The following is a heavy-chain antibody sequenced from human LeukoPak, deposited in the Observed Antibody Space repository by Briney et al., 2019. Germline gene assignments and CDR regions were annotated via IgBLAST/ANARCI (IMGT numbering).Heavy chain of an antibody. V-gene: IGHV4-39*07. CDR2: IYYSGTT. CDR3: ARGRGYSYGPFDY. J-gene: IGHJ4*02. D-gene: IGHD5-18*01. CDR1: GGSISSSSNY. Sequence: SETLSLTCTVSGGSISSSSNYWGWIRQPPGKGLEWIGSIYYSGTTYYNPSLKSRVTISVDTSKDQFSLKLSSVTAADTAVYYCARGRGYSYGPFDYWGQGTLVTVSS.